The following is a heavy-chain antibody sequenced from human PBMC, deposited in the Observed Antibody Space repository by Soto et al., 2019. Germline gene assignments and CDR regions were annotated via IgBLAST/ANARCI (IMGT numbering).Heavy chain of an antibody. J-gene: IGHJ5*02. V-gene: IGHV1-69*02. D-gene: IGHD6-19*01. CDR2: IIPILGIA. CDR1: GGTFSSYT. Sequence: QVQLVQSGAEVKKPGSSVKVSCKASGGTFSSYTISWVRQAPGQGLEWMGRIIPILGIANYAQKFQGRVTITADKSTSTADMELSSLRSEDTAVYYCARGGMWYSSSFDPWGQGTLVTVSS. CDR3: ARGGMWYSSSFDP.